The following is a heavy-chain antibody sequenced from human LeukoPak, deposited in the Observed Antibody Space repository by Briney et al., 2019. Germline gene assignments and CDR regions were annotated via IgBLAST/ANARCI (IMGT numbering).Heavy chain of an antibody. V-gene: IGHV1-2*02. CDR3: ARADRLHGGPYLIGP. J-gene: IGHJ5*02. Sequence: ASVKVSCKTSGYGFTDYYMHWVRQAPGQGLEWMGWINPNSGGTSSARKFQGRVTMTRDTSITTVYMEVRWLTSDDTAVYYCARADRLHGGPYLIGPWGQGTLVTVTS. CDR1: GYGFTDYY. CDR2: INPNSGGT. D-gene: IGHD2-21*01.